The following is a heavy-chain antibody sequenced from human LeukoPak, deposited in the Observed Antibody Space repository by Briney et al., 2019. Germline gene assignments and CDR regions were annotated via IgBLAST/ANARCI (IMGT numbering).Heavy chain of an antibody. D-gene: IGHD3-22*01. J-gene: IGHJ3*02. CDR1: GFTFDDYG. CDR3: ARDRRIVVVTTGAFDI. Sequence: GGSLRLSCAASGFTFDDYGMSWVRQAPGKGLEWVSGINWNGGSTGYADSVKGRFTISRDNAKNSLYLQMNSLRAEDMALYYCARDRRIVVVTTGAFDIWGQGTMVTVSS. CDR2: INWNGGST. V-gene: IGHV3-20*04.